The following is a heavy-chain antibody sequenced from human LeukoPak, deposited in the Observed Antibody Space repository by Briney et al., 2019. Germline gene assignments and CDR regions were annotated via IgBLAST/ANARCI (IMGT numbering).Heavy chain of an antibody. D-gene: IGHD3-9*01. CDR1: GGSFSGYY. CDR3: ARGPTVDYDILTGYYHFNS. V-gene: IGHV4-34*01. CDR2: INHSGST. Sequence: SETLSLTCAVYGGSFSGYYWSWIRQPPGKGLEWIGEINHSGSTNYNPSLKSRVTISIDTSKNQFSLKLSSVTAADTAVYYCARGPTVDYDILTGYYHFNSWGQGTLVTVSS. J-gene: IGHJ5*02.